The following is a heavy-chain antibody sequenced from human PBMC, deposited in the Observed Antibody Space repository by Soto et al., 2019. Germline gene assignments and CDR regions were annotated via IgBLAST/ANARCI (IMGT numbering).Heavy chain of an antibody. J-gene: IGHJ3*02. CDR2: IYPGDSDT. V-gene: IGHV5-51*01. CDR3: ARRVERWLLNHWQDAIRI. D-gene: IGHD2-15*01. CDR1: GYSFTSYW. Sequence: GESLIISCNGSGYSFTSYWIGWVRQMPGKGLEWMGIIYPGDSDTRYSPSFQGQVTISADKSSSTAYLQWSSLKASDTAMYYCARRVERWLLNHWQDAIRIWGPVSMVTV.